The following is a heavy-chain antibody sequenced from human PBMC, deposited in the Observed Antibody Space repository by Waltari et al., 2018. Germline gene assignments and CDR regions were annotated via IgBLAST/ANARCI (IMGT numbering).Heavy chain of an antibody. J-gene: IGHJ6*02. V-gene: IGHV4-4*07. CDR3: AKESILDVSAVARWGDQYYYYGMGV. Sequence: QVQLQESGPGLVKPSETLSLTCSVSGGSVSSDYWSWVRQAAGKGLEWIGRIYTTGELKDNPSLRSRVTMSVDKSKNQFSLRLISVTAADTAVYYCAKESILDVSAVARWGDQYYYYGMGVWGQGTPVTVSS. CDR2: IYTTGEL. D-gene: IGHD3-10*01. CDR1: GGSVSSDY.